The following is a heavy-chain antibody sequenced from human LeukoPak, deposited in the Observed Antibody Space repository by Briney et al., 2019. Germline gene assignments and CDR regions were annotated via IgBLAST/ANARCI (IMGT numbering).Heavy chain of an antibody. D-gene: IGHD6-13*01. CDR2: IFDSGST. J-gene: IGHJ5*02. CDR1: GGSISGYY. Sequence: SETLSLTCTVSGGSISGYYWSWIRQPPGKGLEWIGYIFDSGSTYYNPSLKSRVTISVDTSKNQFSLRLSSVTAADTAVYYCARDIEKRRGAVGFDPWGQGTLVTVSS. V-gene: IGHV4-59*01. CDR3: ARDIEKRRGAVGFDP.